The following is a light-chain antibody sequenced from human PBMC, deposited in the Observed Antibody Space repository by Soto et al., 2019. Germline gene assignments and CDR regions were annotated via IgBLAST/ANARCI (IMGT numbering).Light chain of an antibody. V-gene: IGKV4-1*01. J-gene: IGKJ1*01. CDR1: HSVLYSSNNKNY. Sequence: DIVMTQSPDSLAVSLGERATINCKSSHSVLYSSNNKNYLAWFQQKPGKAPKLLIYDASSLESGVPQRFSGSGSGTEFTLTISSLQTDDFSTYYCQQYHSYWTFGQGTKVDIK. CDR3: QQYHSYWT. CDR2: DAS.